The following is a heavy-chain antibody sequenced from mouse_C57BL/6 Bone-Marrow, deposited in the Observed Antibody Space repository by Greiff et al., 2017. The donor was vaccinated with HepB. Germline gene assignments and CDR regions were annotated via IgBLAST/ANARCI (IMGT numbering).Heavy chain of an antibody. D-gene: IGHD1-1*01. CDR1: GFTFSSYG. V-gene: IGHV5-6*01. CDR2: ISSGGSYT. Sequence: EVQVVESGGGLVQPGGSLKLSCAASGFTFSSYGMSWVRQTPDKRLEWVATISSGGSYTYYPDSVKGRFTISRDNAKNTLYLQMSSLKSEDTAMYYCARHAYYYGSSSWFAYWGQGTLVTVSA. CDR3: ARHAYYYGSSSWFAY. J-gene: IGHJ3*01.